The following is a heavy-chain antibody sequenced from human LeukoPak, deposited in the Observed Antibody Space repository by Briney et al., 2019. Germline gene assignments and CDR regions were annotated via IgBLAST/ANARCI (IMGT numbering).Heavy chain of an antibody. CDR2: SYYSGST. Sequence: HPSETLSLTCTVSRGSTSGYYWSWIRQPPGKGLEWIGYSYYSGSTNYNPALKSRVTISVDTSKNQFSLKVSSVTAADTAVYHCARGLSGSYLFDYWGQGTLVTVSS. D-gene: IGHD3-10*01. CDR3: ARGLSGSYLFDY. J-gene: IGHJ4*02. V-gene: IGHV4-59*01. CDR1: RGSTSGYY.